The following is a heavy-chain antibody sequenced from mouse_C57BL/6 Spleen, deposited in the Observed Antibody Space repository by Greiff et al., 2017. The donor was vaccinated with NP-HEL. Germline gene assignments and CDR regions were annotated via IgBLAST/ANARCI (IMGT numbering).Heavy chain of an antibody. J-gene: IGHJ1*03. D-gene: IGHD2-4*01. CDR2: FHPYNDDT. Sequence: VKLQESGAELVKPGASVKMSCKASGYTFTTYPIEWMKQNHGKSLEWIGNFHPYNDDTKYNEKFKGKATLTVEKSSSTVYLELSRLTSDDSAVYYCARGYYDYEGYFDVWGTGTTVTVSS. CDR1: GYTFTTYP. CDR3: ARGYYDYEGYFDV. V-gene: IGHV1-47*01.